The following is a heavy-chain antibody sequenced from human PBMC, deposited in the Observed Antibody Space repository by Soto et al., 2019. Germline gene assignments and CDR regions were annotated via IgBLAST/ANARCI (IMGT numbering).Heavy chain of an antibody. CDR2: IYYSGST. D-gene: IGHD4-17*01. J-gene: IGHJ2*01. V-gene: IGHV4-31*03. CDR3: ARGDDYGDYGDWYFDL. Sequence: TLSLTCTVSGCSISSGGYCWSWIRQHPGKGLEWIGYIYYSGSTYYNPSLKSRVTISVDTSKNQFSLKLSSVTAADTAVYYCARGDDYGDYGDWYFDLWGRGTLVTVS. CDR1: GCSISSGGYC.